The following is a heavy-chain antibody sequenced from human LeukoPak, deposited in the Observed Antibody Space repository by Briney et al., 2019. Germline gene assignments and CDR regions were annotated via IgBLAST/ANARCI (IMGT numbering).Heavy chain of an antibody. CDR3: ARDSGDIVVVVAATRSDHFDY. CDR1: GYTFTSYG. V-gene: IGHV1-18*01. CDR2: ISTYNGNT. D-gene: IGHD2-15*01. J-gene: IGHJ4*02. Sequence: ASVKVSCKASGYTFTSYGISWVRQAPGQGLEWMGWISTYNGNTNYAQKLQGRVTMTTDTSTSTAYMELRSLRSDDTAVYYCARDSGDIVVVVAATRSDHFDYWGQGTLVTVSS.